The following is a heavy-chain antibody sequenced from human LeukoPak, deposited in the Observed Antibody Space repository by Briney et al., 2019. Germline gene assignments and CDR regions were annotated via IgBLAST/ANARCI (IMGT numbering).Heavy chain of an antibody. J-gene: IGHJ6*03. CDR1: GGSFSGYY. V-gene: IGHV4-34*01. CDR2: VYYSGST. D-gene: IGHD3-3*01. CDR3: ARDITASGYYYYYMDV. Sequence: SETLSLTCAVYGGSFSGYYWSWIRQPPGKGLEWIGSVYYSGSTYYNPSLKSRVTISVDTSKNQFSLKLSSVTAADTAVYYCARDITASGYYYYYMDVWGKGTTATVSS.